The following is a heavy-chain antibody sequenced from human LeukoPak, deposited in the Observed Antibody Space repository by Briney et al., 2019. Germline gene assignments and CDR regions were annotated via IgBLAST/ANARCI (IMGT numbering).Heavy chain of an antibody. V-gene: IGHV3-23*01. CDR3: TSAGTTLTYDY. CDR2: ISGSGGRT. Sequence: GGSLRLSCAASGFTFSGCAVSWVRQAPGKGLEWVSGISGSGGRTYYADSVKGRFTISRDNSKNTLYLQMNSLRAEDTAVYYCTSAGTTLTYDYWGQGTLVTVSS. CDR1: GFTFSGCA. J-gene: IGHJ4*02. D-gene: IGHD2/OR15-2a*01.